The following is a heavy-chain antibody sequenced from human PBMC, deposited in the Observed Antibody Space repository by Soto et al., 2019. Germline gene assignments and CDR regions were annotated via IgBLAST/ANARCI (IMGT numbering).Heavy chain of an antibody. V-gene: IGHV5-51*01. Sequence: GESLKISCKGSGYSFTSYWIGWVRQMPGKGLEWTGIIYPGDSDTRYSPSFQGQVTISADKSISTAYLQWSSLKASDTAMYYCARSYYDFWSGYSRNWFDPWGQGALVTVSS. D-gene: IGHD3-3*01. J-gene: IGHJ5*02. CDR2: IYPGDSDT. CDR1: GYSFTSYW. CDR3: ARSYYDFWSGYSRNWFDP.